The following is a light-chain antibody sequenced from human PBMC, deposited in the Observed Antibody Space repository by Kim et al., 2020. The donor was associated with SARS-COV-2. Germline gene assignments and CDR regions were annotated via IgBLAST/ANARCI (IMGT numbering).Light chain of an antibody. Sequence: SYELTQPPSVSVAPGKTARITCGGNNIGTKGVHWYQQKPGQAPVLVIYYDSDRPSGIPERFSGSNSGNTATLTITRVEAGDEADYYCQAWDSSSDHVVFGGGTKLTVL. CDR2: YDS. CDR1: NIGTKG. CDR3: QAWDSSSDHVV. J-gene: IGLJ2*01. V-gene: IGLV3-21*04.